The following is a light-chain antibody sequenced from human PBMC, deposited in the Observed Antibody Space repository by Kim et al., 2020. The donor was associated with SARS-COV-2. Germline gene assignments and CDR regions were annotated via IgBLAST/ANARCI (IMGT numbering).Light chain of an antibody. Sequence: SNINCMSDQSIVYSSNKKNNLAWDQQKTGQPPRLLIYWESIRKHGVAERFSGGGAGTNFTLTITDLQDEDVAVYFCQQYYFTPITFGKGTRLDIK. CDR2: WES. V-gene: IGKV4-1*01. CDR3: QQYYFTPIT. J-gene: IGKJ5*01. CDR1: QSIVYSSNKKNN.